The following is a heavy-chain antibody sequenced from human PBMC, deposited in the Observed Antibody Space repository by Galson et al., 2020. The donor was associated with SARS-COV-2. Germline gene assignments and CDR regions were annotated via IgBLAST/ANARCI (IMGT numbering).Heavy chain of an antibody. D-gene: IGHD5-12*01. V-gene: IGHV3-7*01. CDR1: GFTFSTYW. Sequence: GESLKISCAASGFTFSTYWMSWVRQAPGRGLEWVANIKQDGSDRYYVDSVKGRFTISTDNAKNSVHLQMNSLRAEDTAVYFCARDQDGYNDFWGQETLVTVSS. CDR3: ARDQDGYNDF. J-gene: IGHJ4*02. CDR2: IKQDGSDR.